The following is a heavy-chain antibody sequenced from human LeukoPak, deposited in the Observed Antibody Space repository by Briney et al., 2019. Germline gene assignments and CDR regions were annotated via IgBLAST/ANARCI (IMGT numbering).Heavy chain of an antibody. D-gene: IGHD3-3*01. V-gene: IGHV3-7*01. Sequence: GGSLRLSCAASGFTFSSYAMHWVRQAPGRGLEWVANIKEDGSDKQYVDSVRGRFTISRDNAKNSVSLQMDGLRAEDTAVYHCVRESDVWSGPGIGRPLDVWGKGTTVTVSS. J-gene: IGHJ6*04. CDR2: IKEDGSDK. CDR1: GFTFSSYA. CDR3: VRESDVWSGPGIGRPLDV.